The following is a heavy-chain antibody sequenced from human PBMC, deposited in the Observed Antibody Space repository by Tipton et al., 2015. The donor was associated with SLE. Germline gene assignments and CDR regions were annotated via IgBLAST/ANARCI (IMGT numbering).Heavy chain of an antibody. D-gene: IGHD5-24*01. CDR2: IYTSGST. V-gene: IGHV4-4*09. Sequence: LRLSCAVYGGSFSGYYWSWIRQPPGKGLEWIGYIYTSGSTNYNPSLKSRVTISVDTSKNQFSLKLSSVTAADTAVYYCARGAEWLPFDYWGQGTLVTVSS. CDR3: ARGAEWLPFDY. CDR1: GGSFSGYY. J-gene: IGHJ4*02.